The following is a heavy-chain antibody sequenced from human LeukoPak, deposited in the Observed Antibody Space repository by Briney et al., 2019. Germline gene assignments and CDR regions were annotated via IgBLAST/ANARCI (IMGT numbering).Heavy chain of an antibody. D-gene: IGHD3-10*01. J-gene: IGHJ5*02. CDR2: IIPIFGIA. V-gene: IGHV1-69*04. CDR3: ARVEQGDYYGSGSYGT. CDR1: GGTFSSYA. Sequence: ASVKVSCKASGGTFSSYAISWVRQAPGQGLEWMGRIIPIFGIANYAQKFQGRVTITADKSTSTAYMELSSLRSEDTAVYYCARVEQGDYYGSGSYGTWGQGTLVTVSS.